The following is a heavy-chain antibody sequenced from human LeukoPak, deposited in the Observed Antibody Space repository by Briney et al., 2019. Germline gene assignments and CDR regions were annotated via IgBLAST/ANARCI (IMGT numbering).Heavy chain of an antibody. D-gene: IGHD3-10*01. Sequence: GASVKVSCKASGYTFTSYDINWVRQPPGQGLEWLGWITPNSGDTGYAQKFQGRVTMTRDTSISTAYMELSSLRSEDTAVYYCARNYYGSGTFDYWGQGTLVTVSS. CDR2: ITPNSGDT. J-gene: IGHJ4*02. CDR1: GYTFTSYD. CDR3: ARNYYGSGTFDY. V-gene: IGHV1-8*01.